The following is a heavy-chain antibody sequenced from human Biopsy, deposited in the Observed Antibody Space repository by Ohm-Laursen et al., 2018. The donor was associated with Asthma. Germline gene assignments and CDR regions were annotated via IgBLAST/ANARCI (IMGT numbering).Heavy chain of an antibody. CDR3: AKSADYYDSTDYLDF. Sequence: SLRLSCSASGFTFNDYAMHWVRQAPGKGLEWVSSISWNSGNIDYAVSVKGRFTISRDNAKNSLYLQMQSLRPEDTAFYYCAKSADYYDSTDYLDFWGRGTLVTVSS. CDR1: GFTFNDYA. V-gene: IGHV3-9*01. CDR2: ISWNSGNI. J-gene: IGHJ4*01. D-gene: IGHD3-22*01.